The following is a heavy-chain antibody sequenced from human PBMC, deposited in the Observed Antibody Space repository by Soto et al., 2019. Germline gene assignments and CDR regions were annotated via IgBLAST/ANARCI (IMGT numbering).Heavy chain of an antibody. V-gene: IGHV1-58*02. D-gene: IGHD3-3*02. CDR3: PPHHISAFI. CDR1: GFSFINSA. J-gene: IGHJ4*02. Sequence: ASVKVSFKASGFSFINSAMQWVRQARGQSLEWIGWIVLGSGKTNSAQKFRDRVTFTRDMSTNTAYMEVSSLRSEDTAVYYCPPHHISAFIWGQGTLVTVSS. CDR2: IVLGSGKT.